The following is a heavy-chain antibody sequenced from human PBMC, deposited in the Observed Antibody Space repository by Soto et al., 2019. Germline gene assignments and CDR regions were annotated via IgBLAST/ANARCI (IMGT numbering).Heavy chain of an antibody. J-gene: IGHJ4*02. CDR2: MNPNSGNT. Sequence: QVQLVQSGAEVKKPGASVKVSCKASGYTFTSYDINWVRQATGQGLEWMGWMNPNSGNTGYAQKFQGRVTMTMNTSIRTAYMELSTLRSEDTAVYYCARERTSSWRFDYWGQGTLVTVSS. V-gene: IGHV1-8*01. CDR3: ARERTSSWRFDY. D-gene: IGHD6-13*01. CDR1: GYTFTSYD.